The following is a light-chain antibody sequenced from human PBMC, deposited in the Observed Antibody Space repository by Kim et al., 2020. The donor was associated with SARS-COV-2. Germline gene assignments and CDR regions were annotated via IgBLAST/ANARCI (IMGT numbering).Light chain of an antibody. CDR2: AAS. CDR1: QDIANS. CDR3: QKYNSAPWT. J-gene: IGKJ1*01. V-gene: IGKV1-27*01. Sequence: DIQMTQSPSSLSASVGDRVTITCRASQDIANSLAWYQQKPGKVPKVLIYAASTLQSGVPSRFSGGGSGTEFTLTIGSLQTEDVATCYCQKYNSAPWTFGPGTKVDIK.